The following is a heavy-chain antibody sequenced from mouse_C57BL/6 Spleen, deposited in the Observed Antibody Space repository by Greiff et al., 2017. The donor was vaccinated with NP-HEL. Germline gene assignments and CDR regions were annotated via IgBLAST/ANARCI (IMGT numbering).Heavy chain of an antibody. CDR2: ISSGSSTI. D-gene: IGHD2-3*01. Sequence: EVQGVESGGGLVKPGGSLKLSCAASGFTFSDYGMHWVRQAPEKGLEWVAYISSGSSTIYYADTVKGRFTISRDNAKNTLFLQMTSLRSEDTAMYYCASSYDGYFSAYWGQGTLVPVSA. V-gene: IGHV5-17*01. CDR1: GFTFSDYG. J-gene: IGHJ3*01. CDR3: ASSYDGYFSAY.